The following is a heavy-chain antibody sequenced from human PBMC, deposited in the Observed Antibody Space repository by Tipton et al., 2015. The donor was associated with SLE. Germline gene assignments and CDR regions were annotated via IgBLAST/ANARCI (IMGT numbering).Heavy chain of an antibody. CDR1: GFTFDDYA. CDR3: AKDPIPTGIVGAYFDY. Sequence: SLRLSCAASGFTFDDYAMHWVRQAPGKGLEWVSVISWDGGSTYYADSVKGRFTISRDNSKNTLYLQMNSLRAEDTAVYYCAKDPIPTGIVGAYFDYWGQGTLVTVSS. J-gene: IGHJ4*02. V-gene: IGHV3-43D*03. D-gene: IGHD1-26*01. CDR2: ISWDGGST.